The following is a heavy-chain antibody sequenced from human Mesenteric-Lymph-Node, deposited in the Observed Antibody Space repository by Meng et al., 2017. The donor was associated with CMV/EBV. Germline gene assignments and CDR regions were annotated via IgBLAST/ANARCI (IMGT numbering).Heavy chain of an antibody. CDR3: ARGHIGMFTY. CDR1: GGSISSYY. V-gene: IGHV4-59*12. J-gene: IGHJ4*02. CDR2: IYYSGNT. Sequence: SETLSLTCTVSGGSISSYYWNWIRQPPGEGLEWIGYIYYSGNTNYNPSLKSRVTISVDTSKNQFSLKLSSVTAADTAVYYCARGHIGMFTYWGQGTLVTVSS. D-gene: IGHD2/OR15-2a*01.